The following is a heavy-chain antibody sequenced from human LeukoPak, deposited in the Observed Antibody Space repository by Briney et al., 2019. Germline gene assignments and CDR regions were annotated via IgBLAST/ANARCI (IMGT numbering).Heavy chain of an antibody. CDR3: ARWSYDSSAHIDY. J-gene: IGHJ4*02. CDR2: INPNNGGT. CDR1: GYTFTSYA. D-gene: IGHD3-22*01. Sequence: ASVKVSCKASGYTFTSYAMNWVRQAPGQGLEWMGWINPNNGGTNFAQKFQGRVTMTSDTSISTAYMELSRLRSDDTAVYYCARWSYDSSAHIDYWGQGTLVTVSS. V-gene: IGHV1-2*02.